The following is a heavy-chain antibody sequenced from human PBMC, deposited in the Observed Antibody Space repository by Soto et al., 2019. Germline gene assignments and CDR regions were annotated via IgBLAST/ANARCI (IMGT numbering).Heavy chain of an antibody. V-gene: IGHV3-23*01. CDR2: ISGSGGST. CDR1: GFTFSSYA. CDR3: AKAGLGYGVVWFDP. J-gene: IGHJ5*02. Sequence: EVQLLESGGGLVQPGGSLRLSCAASGFTFSSYAMSWVRQAPGEGLEWVSAISGSGGSTYYADSVKGRFTISRDNSKNPLYLQMNSLRAEDTAVYYCAKAGLGYGVVWFDPWGQGTLVTVSS. D-gene: IGHD4-17*01.